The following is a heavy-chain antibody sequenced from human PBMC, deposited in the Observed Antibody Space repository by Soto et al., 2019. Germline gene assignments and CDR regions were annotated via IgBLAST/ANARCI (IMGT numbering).Heavy chain of an antibody. CDR2: IHYTGRT. CDR3: AGGGISYASGRDNWFDP. D-gene: IGHD6-19*01. J-gene: IGHJ5*02. Sequence: QVQLQESGPGLVTPSGTLSLTCAVSGGSISSGIWWSWVRQPPGKGLEWIGEIHYTGRTNYKSTLQSRVSMSIDKSHNLFSLDLRSVTAADTAVYYCAGGGISYASGRDNWFDPWGQGTLVTVSS. CDR1: GGSISSGIW. V-gene: IGHV4-4*02.